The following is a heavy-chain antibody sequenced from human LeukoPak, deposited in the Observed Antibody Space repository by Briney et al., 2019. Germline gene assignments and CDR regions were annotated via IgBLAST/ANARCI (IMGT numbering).Heavy chain of an antibody. J-gene: IGHJ3*02. CDR1: GGSISSGGYY. Sequence: SETLSLTCTVSGGSISSGGYYWSWIRQHPGKGLEWIGYIYYSGSTYYNPSLKSRITISVDTSKNQFSLKLSSVTAADTAVYYCAREMGDYYDGGGPAGFVVFDIGGQGKMVTVFS. CDR2: IYYSGST. D-gene: IGHD3-22*01. CDR3: AREMGDYYDGGGPAGFVVFDI. V-gene: IGHV4-31*03.